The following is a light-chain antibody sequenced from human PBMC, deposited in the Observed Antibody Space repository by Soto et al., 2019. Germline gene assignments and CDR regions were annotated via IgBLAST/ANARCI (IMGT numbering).Light chain of an antibody. CDR1: QSISTW. V-gene: IGKV1-5*03. J-gene: IGKJ4*01. CDR3: QQYNTYPLT. CDR2: KAS. Sequence: DIPMTQSPSTLSASVGDRVTITCRASQSISTWLAWYQQKPGKAPKLLIYKASSLEGGVPSRFSVSGSGTEFNITISSLQPDDFATYYCQQYNTYPLTFGGGTTVEIK.